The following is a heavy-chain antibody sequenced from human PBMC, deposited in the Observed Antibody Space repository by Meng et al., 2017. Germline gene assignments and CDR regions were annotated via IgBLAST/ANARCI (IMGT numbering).Heavy chain of an antibody. CDR1: GYTFTSYY. Sequence: VLVVQSGAGGKKAGAVGNVSCKASGYTFTSYYMHWVRQAPGQGLEWMGIINPSGGSTSYAQKFQGRVTMTRDTSTSTVYMELSSLRSEDTAVYYCARLQRIYYFDYWGQGTLVTVSS. V-gene: IGHV1-46*01. J-gene: IGHJ4*02. CDR2: INPSGGST. D-gene: IGHD2-15*01. CDR3: ARLQRIYYFDY.